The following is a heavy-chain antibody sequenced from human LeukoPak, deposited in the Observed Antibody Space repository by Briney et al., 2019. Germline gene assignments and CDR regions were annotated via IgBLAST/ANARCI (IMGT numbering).Heavy chain of an antibody. CDR1: GGSFSGYY. D-gene: IGHD4/OR15-4a*01. J-gene: IGHJ5*02. Sequence: SETLSLTCAVYGGSFSGYYWSWIRQPPGKGLEWIGEINHSGSTYYNPSLKSRVTISVDTSRNQFSLKLSSVTAADTAVYYCARSLTIPGLTGWFDPWGQGTLVTVSS. V-gene: IGHV4-34*01. CDR3: ARSLTIPGLTGWFDP. CDR2: INHSGST.